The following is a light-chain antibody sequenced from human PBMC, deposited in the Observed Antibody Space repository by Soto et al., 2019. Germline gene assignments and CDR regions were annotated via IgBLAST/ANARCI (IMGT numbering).Light chain of an antibody. CDR2: EAS. CDR1: QSVSSY. V-gene: IGKV3-11*01. CDR3: QQCNNWPLT. Sequence: EIVLTQSPATLSLSPGERATLSCRTSQSVSSYLAWYQQKRGQAPRLLIYEASNRATGIPARFSGSGSGTDFTLTISSLEPEDFAIYYCQQCNNWPLTFGGGTKVEI. J-gene: IGKJ4*01.